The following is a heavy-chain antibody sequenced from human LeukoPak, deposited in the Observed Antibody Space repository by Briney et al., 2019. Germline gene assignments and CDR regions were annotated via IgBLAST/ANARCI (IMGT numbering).Heavy chain of an antibody. V-gene: IGHV3-23*01. CDR3: FKQKAAYEILTGYRYYYYMDV. Sequence: GGSLRLSCAASGFTFSSYSMTWVRHAPGKVLEWVSAISGSGGSTFYADSVKGLFTISRGNAKNTLYLQMNSLRAEDTAVYYFFKQKAAYEILTGYRYYYYMDVWGKGTTVTISS. CDR1: GFTFSSYS. D-gene: IGHD3-9*01. CDR2: ISGSGGST. J-gene: IGHJ6*03.